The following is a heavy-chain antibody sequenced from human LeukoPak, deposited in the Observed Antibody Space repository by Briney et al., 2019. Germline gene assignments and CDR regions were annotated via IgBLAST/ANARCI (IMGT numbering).Heavy chain of an antibody. D-gene: IGHD6-13*01. J-gene: IGHJ5*02. V-gene: IGHV1-2*02. CDR2: INPNSGGT. CDR3: ARTSSSSGWFDP. Sequence: ASVKVSRKASGYTFSDYDVNWVRQAPGQGLEWMGWINPNSGGTNYAQKFQGRVTMTRDTSISTAYMELSRLRSDDTAVYYCARTSSSSGWFDPWGQGTLVTVSS. CDR1: GYTFSDYD.